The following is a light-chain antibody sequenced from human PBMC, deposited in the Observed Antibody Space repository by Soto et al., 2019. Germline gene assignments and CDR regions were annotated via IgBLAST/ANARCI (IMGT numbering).Light chain of an antibody. CDR1: QSVSSTY. CDR2: GAS. J-gene: IGKJ1*01. Sequence: EIGLTQSPGTLSLSPGERATLSCRGSQSVSSTYLAWYQQKPSQAPRLLIYGASSRATGIPDRFSGSGSGTDFTLTTSSLEPEDFSVYYCQQYGSCPGGFGQGTKVEIK. V-gene: IGKV3-20*01. CDR3: QQYGSCPGG.